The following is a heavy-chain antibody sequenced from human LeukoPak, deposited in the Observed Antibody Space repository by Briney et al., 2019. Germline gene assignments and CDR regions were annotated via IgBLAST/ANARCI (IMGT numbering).Heavy chain of an antibody. CDR2: ISSSGYTT. D-gene: IGHD2-2*01. V-gene: IGHV3-11*01. J-gene: IGHJ4*02. CDR1: GFTFSDYY. CDR3: AKSRGDQLLWYYFDY. Sequence: PGGSLRLSCAASGFTFSDYYMSWIRQTPGKGLEWVSYISSSGYTTYHADSVKGRFTISRDNAKNSLYLQMNSLRAEDTALYYCAKSRGDQLLWYYFDYWGQGTLVTVSS.